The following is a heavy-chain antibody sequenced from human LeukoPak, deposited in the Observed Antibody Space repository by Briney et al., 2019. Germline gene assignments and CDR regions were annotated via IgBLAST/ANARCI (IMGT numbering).Heavy chain of an antibody. J-gene: IGHJ5*02. Sequence: SETLSLTCTVSGGSISSYYWNWIRQPAGKGLGWIGRIYTSGSPNYNPSLKSRITMSVDTSKNQFSLKLSSVSAADTALYYCARDTGSSLSANWFDPWGQGTLVTVSS. CDR2: IYTSGSP. V-gene: IGHV4-4*07. CDR3: ARDTGSSLSANWFDP. D-gene: IGHD6-13*01. CDR1: GGSISSYY.